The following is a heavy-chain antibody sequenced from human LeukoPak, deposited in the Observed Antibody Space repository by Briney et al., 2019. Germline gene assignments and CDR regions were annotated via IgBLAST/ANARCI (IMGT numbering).Heavy chain of an antibody. CDR3: AKGSYYDSSGSFYFDY. CDR2: ISGSGDNT. Sequence: GGSLRLSCAASGFTFSSYAMSWVRQAPGKGLEWVSGISGSGDNTYYADSVKGRFTISRGNSKNTLYVQVNSLGTEDTAAYYCAKGSYYDSSGSFYFDYWGQGTLVTVSS. D-gene: IGHD3-22*01. CDR1: GFTFSSYA. J-gene: IGHJ4*02. V-gene: IGHV3-23*01.